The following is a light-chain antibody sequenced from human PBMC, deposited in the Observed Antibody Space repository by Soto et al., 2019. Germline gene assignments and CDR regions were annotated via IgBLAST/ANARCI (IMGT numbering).Light chain of an antibody. V-gene: IGKV3-20*01. J-gene: IGKJ1*01. CDR2: AAS. CDR1: QSVRNNY. CDR3: QQYGTSPRT. Sequence: EIVFTQSPCTLSLSPGERATLSCRASQSVRNNYLAWYQQRPGQAPRLLIYAASSRATGIPDRLSGSGSGTDFTLTISRLEPEDFAVYYCQQYGTSPRTFGQGTKVDIK.